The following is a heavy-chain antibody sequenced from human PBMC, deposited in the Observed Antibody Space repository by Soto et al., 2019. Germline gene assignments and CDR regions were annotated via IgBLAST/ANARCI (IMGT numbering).Heavy chain of an antibody. Sequence: QVQLQESGPGLVKPSQTLSLTCTVSGDSISSTNNYWRWIRQHPGKGLEWIGYIYYSGSTYYNPSLKSRPAISVDTSKNQFSLKLSSVTAADTAVYYCARTVCSSASCYGYYYYGLDVWGQGTTVTVSS. D-gene: IGHD2-2*01. J-gene: IGHJ6*02. CDR2: IYYSGST. CDR3: ARTVCSSASCYGYYYYGLDV. V-gene: IGHV4-31*03. CDR1: GDSISSTNNY.